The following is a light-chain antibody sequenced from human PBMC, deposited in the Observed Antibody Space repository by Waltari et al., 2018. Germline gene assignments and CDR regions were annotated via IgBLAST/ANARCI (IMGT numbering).Light chain of an antibody. CDR2: DAS. Sequence: PLPCRASQSVSNYLAWYQQKPGQAPRLLIYDASTRATGTPARFSGSGSGTDFSLTISSLEPEDFAVYYCQQRGNGLTFGGGTKVEIK. J-gene: IGKJ4*01. CDR1: QSVSNY. V-gene: IGKV3-11*01. CDR3: QQRGNGLT.